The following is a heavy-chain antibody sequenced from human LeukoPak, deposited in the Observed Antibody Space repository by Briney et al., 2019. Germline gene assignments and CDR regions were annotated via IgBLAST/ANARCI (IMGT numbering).Heavy chain of an antibody. CDR1: GFTFSNYA. J-gene: IGHJ4*02. CDR2: ISYSGGST. CDR3: AKVMDRDIVATIRLGSQYYFDY. D-gene: IGHD5-12*01. V-gene: IGHV3-23*01. Sequence: GGSLRLSCAASGFTFSNYAMSWVRQAPGKGLEWVSSISYSGGSTYYADSVKGRFTISRDNSKNTLYLQLNSLRAEDTAVYYCAKVMDRDIVATIRLGSQYYFDYWGQGTLVTVSS.